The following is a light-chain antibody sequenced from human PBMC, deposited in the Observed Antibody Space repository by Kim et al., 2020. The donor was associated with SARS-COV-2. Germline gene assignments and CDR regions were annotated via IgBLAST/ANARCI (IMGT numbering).Light chain of an antibody. J-gene: IGLJ2*01. CDR2: GKD. V-gene: IGLV3-19*01. CDR3: KSRDSRGKVV. Sequence: SSELTQDPAVSVALGQTVRITCQGDSLRKYYATWYQQKTKQAPVLVFYGKDKRPSGVPDRISGSTSGNTASLTIIGAQAADEADYYCKSRDSRGKVVFGGGTKVTVL. CDR1: SLRKYY.